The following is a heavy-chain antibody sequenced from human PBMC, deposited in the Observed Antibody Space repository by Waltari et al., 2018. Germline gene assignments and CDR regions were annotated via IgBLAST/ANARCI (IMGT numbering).Heavy chain of an antibody. J-gene: IGHJ4*02. Sequence: EVQLVESGGGLVQPGGSLRLSCAASGFTFSSYSMNWVRQAPGKGLEWVSYISSSSSTIYYADSVKGRFTISRDNAKNSLYLQMNSLRAEDTAVYYCARTIPYCSGGSCYLDYWGQGTLVTVSS. V-gene: IGHV3-48*04. D-gene: IGHD2-15*01. CDR2: ISSSSSTI. CDR1: GFTFSSYS. CDR3: ARTIPYCSGGSCYLDY.